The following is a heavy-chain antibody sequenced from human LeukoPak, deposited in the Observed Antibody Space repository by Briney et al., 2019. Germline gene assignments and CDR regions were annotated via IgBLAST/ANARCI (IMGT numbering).Heavy chain of an antibody. J-gene: IGHJ4*02. D-gene: IGHD5-18*01. CDR2: IKSKTDGGTT. CDR1: GFTFSKAC. CDR3: TTGTWIQLWVPDY. V-gene: IGHV3-15*01. Sequence: GGSLRLSCAASGFTFSKACMSWVRQAPGKGLEWVGHIKSKTDGGTTDFAAPVKGRFSISRDGLKNTLFLQMNSLKAEDTAVYYCTTGTWIQLWVPDYWGQGTLVTVSS.